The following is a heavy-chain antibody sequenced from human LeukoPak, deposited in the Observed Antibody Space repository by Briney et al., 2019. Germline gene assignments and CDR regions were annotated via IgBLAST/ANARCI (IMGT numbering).Heavy chain of an antibody. CDR1: GVIFNNYA. D-gene: IGHD4-17*01. CDR3: ARAGRAYGDCHYFDY. Sequence: GGSLRLSCAASGVIFNNYAIHWVRQAPGKGLEWVAAISYDGSNKYYADSVQGRLTISRDNSKNTLYLQMNSLRAEDTAVYYCARAGRAYGDCHYFDYWGQGTLVTVSS. V-gene: IGHV3-30-3*01. CDR2: ISYDGSNK. J-gene: IGHJ4*02.